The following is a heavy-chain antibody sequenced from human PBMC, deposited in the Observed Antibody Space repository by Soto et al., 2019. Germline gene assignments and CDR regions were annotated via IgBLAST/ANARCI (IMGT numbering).Heavy chain of an antibody. Sequence: QVQLVQSGAEVRKPGASVKVSCQTSGYKFTDHRIHWVRQAPGQGLEWMGWIAPNNGNTHYVPKFKGRVTMTSDTSTSTAHMELAELSSDDTGVYYCATKLGFTWLTSFDLWGRGTLVTVSS. CDR1: GYKFTDHR. J-gene: IGHJ2*01. V-gene: IGHV1-2*02. D-gene: IGHD3-22*01. CDR3: ATKLGFTWLTSFDL. CDR2: IAPNNGNT.